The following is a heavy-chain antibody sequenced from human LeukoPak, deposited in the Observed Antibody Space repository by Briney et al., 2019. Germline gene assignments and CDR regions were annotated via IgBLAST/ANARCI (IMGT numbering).Heavy chain of an antibody. CDR1: GYTFTGYY. Sequence: ASVKVSCKASGYTFTGYYMHWVRQARGQGLEWMGWINPNSGGTNYAQKFQGRVTMTRDTSISTAYMELSRLRSDDTAVYYCARGYSSGWYGYYFDYWGQGTLVTVSS. V-gene: IGHV1-2*02. CDR2: INPNSGGT. D-gene: IGHD6-19*01. CDR3: ARGYSSGWYGYYFDY. J-gene: IGHJ4*02.